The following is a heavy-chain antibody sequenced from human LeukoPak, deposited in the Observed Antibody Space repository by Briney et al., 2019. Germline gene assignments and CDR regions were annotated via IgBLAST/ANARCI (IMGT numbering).Heavy chain of an antibody. D-gene: IGHD6-19*01. J-gene: IGHJ4*02. V-gene: IGHV3-23*01. Sequence: GRSLRLSCAASGFTFTTSAMNWVRQAPGKGLEWVSTISDSGGATYNADSAKGRFTISRDNPKKTLYLQMNSLRAEDTAVYYCAKGGWLGYWGQGTLVTVSS. CDR2: ISDSGGAT. CDR3: AKGGWLGY. CDR1: GFTFTTSA.